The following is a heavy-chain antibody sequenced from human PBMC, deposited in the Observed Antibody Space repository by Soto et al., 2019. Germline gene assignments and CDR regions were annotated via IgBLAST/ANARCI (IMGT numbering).Heavy chain of an antibody. D-gene: IGHD2-15*01. Sequence: VGSLRLSCAASGFTFSSYGMHWVRQAPGKGLEWVAVISYDGSNKYYADSVKGRFTISRDNSKNTLYLQMNSLRAEDTAVYYCAKGGGYCSGGSCYKEDYYYYYGMDVWGQGTTVTVSS. J-gene: IGHJ6*02. CDR2: ISYDGSNK. CDR3: AKGGGYCSGGSCYKEDYYYYYGMDV. CDR1: GFTFSSYG. V-gene: IGHV3-30*18.